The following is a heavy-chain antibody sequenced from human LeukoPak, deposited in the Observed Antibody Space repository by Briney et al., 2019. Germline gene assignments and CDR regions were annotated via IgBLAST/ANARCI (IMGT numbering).Heavy chain of an antibody. Sequence: WGSLRLSCAASGFTFSSYSINWVRQVPGKGLECVSYISSSSSTIYYADSVKGRFTISRDNAKNSLYLQMNSLRAEDTAVYYCARTGDSSSRYPDYWGQGTLVTVSS. CDR1: GFTFSSYS. J-gene: IGHJ4*02. D-gene: IGHD6-13*01. CDR3: ARTGDSSSRYPDY. CDR2: ISSSSSTI. V-gene: IGHV3-48*01.